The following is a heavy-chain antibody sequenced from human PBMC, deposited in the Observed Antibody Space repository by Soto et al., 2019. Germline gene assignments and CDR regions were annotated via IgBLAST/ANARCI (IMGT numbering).Heavy chain of an antibody. V-gene: IGHV3-30-3*01. Sequence: QVQLVESGGGVVQPGRSLRLSCAASGFTFNNHAMHWVREAPGKGLEWVAVISYGGSDKFYADSVEGRFTISRDNSKNTLYLQMDSLRTEDTAVYYCARGIGHSGSYGSVGDYWGQGTLVTVSS. CDR3: ARGIGHSGSYGSVGDY. J-gene: IGHJ4*02. CDR2: ISYGGSDK. D-gene: IGHD1-26*01. CDR1: GFTFNNHA.